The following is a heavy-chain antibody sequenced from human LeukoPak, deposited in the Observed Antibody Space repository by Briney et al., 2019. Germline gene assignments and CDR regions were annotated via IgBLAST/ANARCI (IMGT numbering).Heavy chain of an antibody. CDR1: GFTFSNYD. V-gene: IGHV3-23*01. Sequence: RGGSLRLSCAASGFTFSNYDMTWIRQAPGKGLEWASVINYSGVSTNYADSVKGRLIISRDNSKNTVYLQMNSLRVEDTAVYYCAKDQNWEGGYWGQGTLVTVSS. CDR2: INYSGVST. CDR3: AKDQNWEGGY. J-gene: IGHJ4*02. D-gene: IGHD7-27*01.